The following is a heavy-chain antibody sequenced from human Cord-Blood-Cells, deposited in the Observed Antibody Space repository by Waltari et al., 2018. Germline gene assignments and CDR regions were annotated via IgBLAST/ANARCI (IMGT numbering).Heavy chain of an antibody. CDR3: ARGSLYWYFDL. V-gene: IGHV3-9*03. CDR2: ISWNSGSI. CDR1: GFPFDDYA. D-gene: IGHD6-13*01. J-gene: IGHJ2*01. Sequence: EVQLVESGGGLVQPGRSLRLSCAASGFPFDDYAMHWVRQAPGKGLEWVSGISWNSGSIGYADSVKGRFTISRDNAKNSLYLQMNSLRAEDMALYYCARGSLYWYFDLWGRGTLVTVSS.